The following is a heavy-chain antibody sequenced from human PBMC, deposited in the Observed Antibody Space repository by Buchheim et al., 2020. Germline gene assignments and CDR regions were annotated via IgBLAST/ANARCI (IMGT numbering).Heavy chain of an antibody. Sequence: QVQLVESGGGVVQPGRSLRLSCAASPPPLSSYGMHWVRQAPGKGLEWVAVISYDGSNKYYADSVKGRFTISRDNSKNTLYLQMNSLRAEDTAVYYCAKVLLDWGQGTL. V-gene: IGHV3-30*18. CDR1: PPPLSSYG. J-gene: IGHJ4*02. CDR3: AKVLLD. D-gene: IGHD3-3*01. CDR2: ISYDGSNK.